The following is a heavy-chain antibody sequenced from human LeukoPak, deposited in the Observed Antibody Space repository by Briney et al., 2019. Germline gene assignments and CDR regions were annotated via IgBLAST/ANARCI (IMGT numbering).Heavy chain of an antibody. D-gene: IGHD2-15*01. CDR2: IWYDGSNT. Sequence: PGGSLRLSCAASGFTFSTYGMHWVRQAPGKGLEWVAVIWYDGSNTYYADSVKGRFTISRDNSKNTLYLQMNSLRAEDTAVYYRARDQKDNCSGGSCYSVYFDYWGQGTLVTVSS. J-gene: IGHJ4*02. CDR3: ARDQKDNCSGGSCYSVYFDY. CDR1: GFTFSTYG. V-gene: IGHV3-33*01.